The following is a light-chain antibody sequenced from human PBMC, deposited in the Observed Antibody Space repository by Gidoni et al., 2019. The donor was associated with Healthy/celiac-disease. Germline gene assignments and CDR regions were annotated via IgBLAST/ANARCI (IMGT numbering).Light chain of an antibody. V-gene: IGKV3-20*01. Sequence: IGLTQSPGTLSLPPGESATPPGRAGQSVSSSYLAWYQQKPGQAPRLLIYGASSRATGIPDKFSGSGSGTDFTLTISRLEPEDFAVYYCQQYSSSPQTFGRGTKLEIK. J-gene: IGKJ2*01. CDR3: QQYSSSPQT. CDR1: QSVSSSY. CDR2: GAS.